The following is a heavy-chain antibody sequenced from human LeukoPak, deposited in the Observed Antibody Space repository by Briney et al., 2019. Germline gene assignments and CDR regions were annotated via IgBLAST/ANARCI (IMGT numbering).Heavy chain of an antibody. D-gene: IGHD6-13*01. J-gene: IGHJ4*02. CDR1: GGSISTSSYY. V-gene: IGHV4-39*07. Sequence: SETLSLTCTVSGGSISTSSYYWGWVRQPPGKGLEWIGEINHSGSTNYNPSLKSRVTISVDTSKNQFSLKLSSVTAADTAVYYCAYGSSLDYWGQGTLVTVSS. CDR3: AYGSSLDY. CDR2: INHSGST.